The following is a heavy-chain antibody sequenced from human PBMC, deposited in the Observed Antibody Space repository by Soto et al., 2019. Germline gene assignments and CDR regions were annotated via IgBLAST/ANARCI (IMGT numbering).Heavy chain of an antibody. V-gene: IGHV3-11*01. CDR3: ARADVRAAADYYYYYYMDV. CDR2: ISSSGSTI. Sequence: QVQLVESGGGLVKPGGSLRLSCAASGFTFSDYYMSWIRQAPGKGLEWVSYISSSGSTIYYADSVKGRFTISRDNAKNLLYLQMNSLRDEDTAVYYCARADVRAAADYYYYYYMDVWGKGTTVTVSS. CDR1: GFTFSDYY. D-gene: IGHD6-13*01. J-gene: IGHJ6*03.